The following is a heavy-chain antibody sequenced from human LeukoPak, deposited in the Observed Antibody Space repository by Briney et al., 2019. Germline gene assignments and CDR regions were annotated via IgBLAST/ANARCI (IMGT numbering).Heavy chain of an antibody. CDR1: GFTVSSNS. CDR3: ARVFDSGSQAYFYYMDV. Sequence: PGGSLRLSCTVSGFTVSSNSMSWVRQAPGKGLEWVSFIYSDNTHYSDSVKGRFTISRDNSKNTLYLQMNSLRAEDTAVYYCARVFDSGSQAYFYYMDVWGKGTTVTIFS. CDR2: IYSDNT. V-gene: IGHV3-53*01. D-gene: IGHD3-10*01. J-gene: IGHJ6*03.